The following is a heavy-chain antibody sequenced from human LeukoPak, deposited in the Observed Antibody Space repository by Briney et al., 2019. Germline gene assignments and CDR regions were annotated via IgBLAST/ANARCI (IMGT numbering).Heavy chain of an antibody. CDR2: ISYDGSNK. J-gene: IGHJ4*02. V-gene: IGHV3-30*03. Sequence: GGSLRLSCAASGFTVSSNYMSWVRQAPGKGLEWVAVISYDGSNKYYADSVKGRFTISRDNSKNTLYVQMNSLRAEDTAVYYCARDWAAYMITLGVRWGQGTLVTVSS. CDR1: GFTVSSNY. CDR3: ARDWAAYMITLGVR. D-gene: IGHD3-16*01.